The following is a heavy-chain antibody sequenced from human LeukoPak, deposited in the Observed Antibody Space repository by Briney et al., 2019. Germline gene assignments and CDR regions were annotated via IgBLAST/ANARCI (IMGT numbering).Heavy chain of an antibody. D-gene: IGHD2-2*02. CDR1: GGSFSGYY. CDR3: ARISGYCSSTSCYTYYYYYYMDV. V-gene: IGHV4-34*01. CDR2: INHSGST. Sequence: SETLSLTCAVYGGSFSGYYWSWIRQPPGKGLEWIGEINHSGSTNYNPSLKSRVTISVDTPKNQFSLKLSSVTAADTAVYYCARISGYCSSTSCYTYYYYYYMDVWGKGTTVTVSS. J-gene: IGHJ6*03.